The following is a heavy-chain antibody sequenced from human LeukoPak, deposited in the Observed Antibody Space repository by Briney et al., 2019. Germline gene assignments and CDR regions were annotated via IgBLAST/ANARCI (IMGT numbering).Heavy chain of an antibody. CDR2: ISAYNGNT. CDR3: ARDREITMVRGVIKLVDY. Sequence: GASVKVSCKASGYTFTSYGISWVRQAPGQGLEWMGWISAYNGNTNYAQKLQGRVTMTTDTSTSTAYMELRSLRSDDTAVYYCARDREITMVRGVIKLVDYWGQGTLVTVSS. CDR1: GYTFTSYG. D-gene: IGHD3-10*01. V-gene: IGHV1-18*01. J-gene: IGHJ4*02.